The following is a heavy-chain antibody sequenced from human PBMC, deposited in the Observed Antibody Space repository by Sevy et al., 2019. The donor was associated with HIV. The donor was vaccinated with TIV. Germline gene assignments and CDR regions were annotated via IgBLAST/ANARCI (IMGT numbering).Heavy chain of an antibody. CDR1: GFTFSSYA. V-gene: IGHV3-23*01. J-gene: IGHJ6*02. CDR2: ISGGGGST. Sequence: GGSLRLSCAASGFTFSSYALGWARQAPGKGLEWFSAISGGGGSTYYADSGKGRFTISRDNSKNTLYLQMNSLRAEDTAVYYCAKEGWLRLYYYGMDVWGQGTTVTVSS. CDR3: AKEGWLRLYYYGMDV. D-gene: IGHD5-12*01.